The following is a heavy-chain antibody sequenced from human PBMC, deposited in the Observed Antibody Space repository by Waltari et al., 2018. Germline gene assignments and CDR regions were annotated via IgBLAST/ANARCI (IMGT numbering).Heavy chain of an antibody. Sequence: QLQLQESGPGLVKPSETLSLTCTVSGGSISSSSYYWGWIRQPPGKGLEWIGSIYYSGITYYNPSLKSRVTISVDTSKNQFSLKLSSVTAADTAVYYCARQGINGPNYYYYYGMDVWGQGTTVTVSS. D-gene: IGHD2-21*01. CDR3: ARQGINGPNYYYYYGMDV. J-gene: IGHJ6*02. CDR1: GGSISSSSYY. V-gene: IGHV4-39*01. CDR2: IYYSGIT.